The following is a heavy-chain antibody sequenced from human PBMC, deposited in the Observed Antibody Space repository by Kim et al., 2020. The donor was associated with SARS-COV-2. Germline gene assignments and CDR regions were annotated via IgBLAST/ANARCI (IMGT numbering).Heavy chain of an antibody. J-gene: IGHJ6*02. CDR1: GYTFTSYA. CDR2: INTNTGNP. CDR3: ARDPHYYDSSGYYPYYYYGMDL. V-gene: IGHV7-4-1*02. D-gene: IGHD3-22*01. Sequence: ASVKVSCKASGYTFTSYAMNWVRQAPGQGLEWMGWINTNTGNPTYAQGFTGRFVFSLDTSVSTAYLQISSLKAEDTAVYYCARDPHYYDSSGYYPYYYYGMDLWGQGTTVTVSS.